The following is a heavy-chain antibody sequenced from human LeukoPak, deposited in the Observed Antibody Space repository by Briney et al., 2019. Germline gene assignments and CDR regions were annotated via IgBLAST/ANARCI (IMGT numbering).Heavy chain of an antibody. CDR2: IYSGGST. Sequence: GGSLRLSCAASGFTLSSNYMSWVRQAPGKGLEWVSVIYSGGSTYYADSVKGRFTIYRHNSKNTLYIQMNNLRAEDTAVYYRARVRQVYDSSGPPGWFDPWGQGTLVTVSS. V-gene: IGHV3-53*04. CDR1: GFTLSSNY. D-gene: IGHD3-22*01. J-gene: IGHJ5*02. CDR3: ARVRQVYDSSGPPGWFDP.